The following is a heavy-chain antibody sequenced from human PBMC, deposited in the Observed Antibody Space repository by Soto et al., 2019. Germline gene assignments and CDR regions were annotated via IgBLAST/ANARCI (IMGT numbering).Heavy chain of an antibody. D-gene: IGHD4-17*01. Sequence: QVQLVQSGAEVKKPGSSVKVSCKASGGTFSSYAISWVRQAPGQGLEWMGGIIPIFGTANYAQKFQGRVTITADESTSTAYMELSSLRSEDTAVYYCARVPPPLMTKVVTPSIGWGQGTLVTVSS. CDR1: GGTFSSYA. CDR3: ARVPPPLMTKVVTPSIG. CDR2: IIPIFGTA. V-gene: IGHV1-69*12. J-gene: IGHJ4*02.